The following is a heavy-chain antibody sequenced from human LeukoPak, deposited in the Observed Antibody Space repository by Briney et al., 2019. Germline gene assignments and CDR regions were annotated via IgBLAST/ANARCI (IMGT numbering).Heavy chain of an antibody. CDR3: ARDWRPVYDSSGYSIMD. V-gene: IGHV1-69*13. D-gene: IGHD3-22*01. J-gene: IGHJ4*02. Sequence: GASVKVSCKASGGTFSSYAISWVRQAPGQGLEWMGGIIPIFGTANYAQKFQGRVTITADESTSTAYMELSSLRSEDTAVYYCARDWRPVYDSSGYSIMDWGQGTLVTVSS. CDR2: IIPIFGTA. CDR1: GGTFSSYA.